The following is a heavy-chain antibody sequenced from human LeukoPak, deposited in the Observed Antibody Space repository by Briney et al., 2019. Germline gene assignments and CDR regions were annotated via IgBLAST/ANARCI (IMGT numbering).Heavy chain of an antibody. CDR3: ARPAKRGSYRY. V-gene: IGHV4-34*01. D-gene: IGHD1-26*01. J-gene: IGHJ4*02. CDR2: INHSGST. CDR1: GGSFSGYY. Sequence: PSETLSLTCAVYGGSFSGYYWSWIRQPPGKGLEWIGEINHSGSTNYNPSLKSRVTISVDTSKNQFSLKLSSVTAADTAVYYCARPAKRGSYRYWGQGTLVTVSS.